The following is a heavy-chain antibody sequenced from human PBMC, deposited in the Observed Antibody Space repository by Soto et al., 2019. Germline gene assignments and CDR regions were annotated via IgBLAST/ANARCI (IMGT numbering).Heavy chain of an antibody. CDR1: GYTFTSYD. CDR3: ARGGTYQLPRLITRFWSDSRAFDI. V-gene: IGHV1-8*01. CDR2: MNPNSGNT. J-gene: IGHJ3*02. Sequence: ASVKASCKASGYTFTSYDINWVRQATGQGLEWMGWMNPNSGNTGYAQKFQGRVTMTRNTSISTAYMELSSLRSEDTAVYYCARGGTYQLPRLITRFWSDSRAFDIWGQGTMVTVSS. D-gene: IGHD2-2*01.